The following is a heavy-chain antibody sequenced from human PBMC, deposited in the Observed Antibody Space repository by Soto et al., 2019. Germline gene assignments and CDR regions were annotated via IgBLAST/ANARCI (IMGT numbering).Heavy chain of an antibody. D-gene: IGHD3-22*01. CDR1: GGTFSSYA. J-gene: IGHJ5*02. CDR2: IIPIFGTA. Sequence: SVKVSCKASGGTFSSYAISWVRQAPGQGLEWMGGIIPIFGTANYAQKFQGRVTITADESTSTAYMELSSLRSEDTAVYYCAREVEYYYDSSGYTAWFDPWGQGTLVTVSS. CDR3: AREVEYYYDSSGYTAWFDP. V-gene: IGHV1-69*13.